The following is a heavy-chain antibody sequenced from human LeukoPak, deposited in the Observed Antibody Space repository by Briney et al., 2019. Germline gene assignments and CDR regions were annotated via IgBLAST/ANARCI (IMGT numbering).Heavy chain of an antibody. D-gene: IGHD2/OR15-2a*01. CDR2: ISGSGAP. V-gene: IGHV3-23*01. CDR1: GFTFSDYA. Sequence: GGSLRLSCEASGFTFSDYAVSWVRQAPGMGLEWVSSISGSGAPYYADSVKGRFTISRDNSQNGLYLQMNSLRAADTAVYYCARGWNSDSYYFEYWGQGTMVTVSS. J-gene: IGHJ4*02. CDR3: ARGWNSDSYYFEY.